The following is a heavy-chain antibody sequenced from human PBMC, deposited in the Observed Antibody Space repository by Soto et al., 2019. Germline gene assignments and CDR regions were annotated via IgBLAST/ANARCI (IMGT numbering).Heavy chain of an antibody. V-gene: IGHV4-59*01. CDR1: DDSISSYY. CDR3: ARSVVVTATRVFDY. D-gene: IGHD2-21*02. Sequence: QVQLQESGPGLAKPSETLSLTCTVSDDSISSYYWSWIRQPPGKGLEWIGNIHYTGSTNYNPSLRSRVTIEVDTSKKQFSLKLSSVTAAVTAVYYCARSVVVTATRVFDYWGQGTLVTVSS. CDR2: IHYTGST. J-gene: IGHJ4*02.